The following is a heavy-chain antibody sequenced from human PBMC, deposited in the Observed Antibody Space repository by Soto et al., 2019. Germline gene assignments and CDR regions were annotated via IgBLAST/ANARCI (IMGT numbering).Heavy chain of an antibody. CDR2: IYYSGST. D-gene: IGHD4-17*01. V-gene: IGHV4-31*03. J-gene: IGHJ6*02. CDR3: ARSGGGYGDPYYYYGMDV. CDR1: GGSLSSGGSY. Sequence: QVQLQESGPGLVKPSQTLSLTCTVSGGSLSSGGSYWSWIRQPPGKVLEWIGYIYYSGSTYYNPSLKSRVTISVDTSKNQFSLKVSSVAAADTAVYYCARSGGGYGDPYYYYGMDVWGQGTTVTVSS.